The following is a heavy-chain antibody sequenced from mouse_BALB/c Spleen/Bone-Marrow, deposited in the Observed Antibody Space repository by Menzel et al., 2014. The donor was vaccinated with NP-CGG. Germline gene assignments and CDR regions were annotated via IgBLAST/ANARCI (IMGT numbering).Heavy chain of an antibody. J-gene: IGHJ4*01. CDR2: IDPANGNT. CDR3: ARWGYYAMDY. Sequence: EVMLVESGAELVKPGAPVKLSCTASGFNIKDTYMHSVKQRPEQGLEWIGRIDPANGNTKYDPKFQGKATITADASSNXXXXQLSSLTSEDTAVYYCARWGYYAMDYWGQGTSVTVSS. CDR1: GFNIKDTY. V-gene: IGHV14-3*02.